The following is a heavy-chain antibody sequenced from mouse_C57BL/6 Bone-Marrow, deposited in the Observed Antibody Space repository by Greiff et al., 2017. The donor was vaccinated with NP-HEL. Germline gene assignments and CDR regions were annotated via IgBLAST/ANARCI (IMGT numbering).Heavy chain of an antibody. CDR2: IDPSDSYT. CDR1: GYTFTSYW. V-gene: IGHV1-59*01. J-gene: IGHJ3*01. Sequence: VQLQQPGAELVRPGTSVKLSCKASGYTFTSYWMHWVKQRPGQGLEWIGVIDPSDSYTNYTQKFKGKATLTVDTSSSTAYMQLSSLTSDDSAVYYCAGIPYWDQGTLVTVSA. CDR3: AGIPY.